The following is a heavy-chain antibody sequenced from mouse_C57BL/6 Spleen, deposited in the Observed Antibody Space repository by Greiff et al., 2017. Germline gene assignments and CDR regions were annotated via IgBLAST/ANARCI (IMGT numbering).Heavy chain of an antibody. V-gene: IGHV5-4*03. D-gene: IGHD1-3*01. CDR2: ISDGGSYT. CDR3: ARKGDNFYFDY. CDR1: GFTFSSYA. J-gene: IGHJ2*01. Sequence: EVKLVESGGGLVKPGGSLKLSCAASGFTFSSYAMSWVRQTPEKRLEWVATISDGGSYTYYPDNVKGRFTISRDNAKNNLYLQMSHLKSEDTAMYYCARKGDNFYFDYWGQGTTLTVSS.